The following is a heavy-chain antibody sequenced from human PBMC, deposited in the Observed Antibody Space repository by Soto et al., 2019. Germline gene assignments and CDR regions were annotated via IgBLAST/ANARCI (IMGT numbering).Heavy chain of an antibody. CDR1: GFTFGSYA. V-gene: IGHV3-21*01. Sequence: EGQLLESGGGLVQPGGSLRLSCAASGFTFGSYAMSWVRQAPGKGLEWVSSISSSSSYIYYADSVKGRFTISRDNAKNSLYLQMNSLRAEDTAVYYCARGTLLGVVTAYYYYGMDVWGQGTTVTVSS. CDR3: ARGTLLGVVTAYYYYGMDV. CDR2: ISSSSSYI. D-gene: IGHD3-3*01. J-gene: IGHJ6*02.